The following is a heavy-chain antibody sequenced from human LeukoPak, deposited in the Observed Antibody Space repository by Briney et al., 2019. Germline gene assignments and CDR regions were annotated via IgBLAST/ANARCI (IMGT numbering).Heavy chain of an antibody. CDR1: GFSLSTSAVG. J-gene: IGHJ4*02. CDR3: THRRALAGVVNFDY. V-gene: IGHV2-5*05. Sequence: SGPTLVNPTQTLTLTCTFSGFSLSTSAVGVGWIRQPPGKALEWLALIYWDDDKRYGPSLKSRLTVTKDTSKNQVLLTMTNMDPVDAATYYCTHRRALAGVVNFDYWGQGTLATVSS. CDR2: IYWDDDK. D-gene: IGHD3-3*01.